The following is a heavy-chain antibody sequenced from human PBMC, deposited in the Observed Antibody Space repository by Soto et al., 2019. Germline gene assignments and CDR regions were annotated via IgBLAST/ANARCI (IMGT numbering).Heavy chain of an antibody. D-gene: IGHD4-17*01. CDR2: TGTT. J-gene: IGHJ4*02. Sequence: SETLSLTCTVSGSSISSYNYHWTWIRQSPGTGPEWIGTGTTYYNPSLRSRVTISVDTSKNQFSLKMSSVTAADTAVYYCTTYGGDTGRFDYWGQGILVTGS. V-gene: IGHV4-39*01. CDR3: TTYGGDTGRFDY. CDR1: GSSISSYNYH.